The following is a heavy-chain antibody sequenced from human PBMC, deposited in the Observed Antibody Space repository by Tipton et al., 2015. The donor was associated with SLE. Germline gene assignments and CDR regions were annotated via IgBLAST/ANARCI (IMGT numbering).Heavy chain of an antibody. Sequence: TLSLTCTVSGGSISSSSYYWGWIRQPPGKGLEWIGSIYYSGSTYYNPSLKSRITISVDTSKNQFSLKLSSVTAADTAVYYCARDQRGGGDYWGQGTLVTVSS. J-gene: IGHJ4*02. V-gene: IGHV4-39*07. CDR1: GGSISSSSYY. CDR2: IYYSGST. CDR3: ARDQRGGGDY. D-gene: IGHD3-10*01.